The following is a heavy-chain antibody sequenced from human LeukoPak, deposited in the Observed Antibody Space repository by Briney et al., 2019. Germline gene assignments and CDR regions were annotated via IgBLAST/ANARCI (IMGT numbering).Heavy chain of an antibody. J-gene: IGHJ3*02. CDR1: GGPISSYY. Sequence: SETLSLTCTVSGGPISSYYWSWPRQPPGKGPEWIGYIYYSGSTNYNPSLKSRVTISVDTSKNQFSLKLSSVTAADKAVYYCASLGVGATGAFDIWGQGTMVTVSS. CDR2: IYYSGST. D-gene: IGHD1-26*01. CDR3: ASLGVGATGAFDI. V-gene: IGHV4-59*08.